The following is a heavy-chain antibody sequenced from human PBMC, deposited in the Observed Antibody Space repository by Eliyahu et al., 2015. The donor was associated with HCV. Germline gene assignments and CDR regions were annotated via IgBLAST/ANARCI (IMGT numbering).Heavy chain of an antibody. CDR1: GGTFSTFA. D-gene: IGHD2-15*01. Sequence: QVQLVQSGAEVKKPGSSVKVSCQASGGTFSTFAITWVRQTPGQGPWGVGRVIPIFGTTNYAQNFQGRLTITADKSTTTVHMELNSLRSEDTGVYYCARYCGGGRCLVERLYYFAMDAWGQGTTVTVSS. CDR3: ARYCGGGRCLVERLYYFAMDA. J-gene: IGHJ6*02. V-gene: IGHV1-69*14. CDR2: VIPIFGTT.